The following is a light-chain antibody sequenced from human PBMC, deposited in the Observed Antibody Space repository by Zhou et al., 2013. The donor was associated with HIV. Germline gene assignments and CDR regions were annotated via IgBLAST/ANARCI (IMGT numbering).Light chain of an antibody. J-gene: IGKJ1*01. Sequence: DIQMTQSPSTLSASVGDRITITCRASHSVSPWLAWYQQKPGKAPKLLIYKASNLESGVPSRFSGSGSGTEFTLTISSLQPDDFATYYCQDYNNYSPSWTFGQGTKVEIK. CDR3: QDYNNYSPSWT. V-gene: IGKV1-5*03. CDR2: KAS. CDR1: HSVSPW.